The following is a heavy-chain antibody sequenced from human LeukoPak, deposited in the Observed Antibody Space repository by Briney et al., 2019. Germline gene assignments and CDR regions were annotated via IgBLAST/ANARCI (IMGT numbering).Heavy chain of an antibody. V-gene: IGHV3-49*04. CDR1: GFTFDDYA. D-gene: IGHD3-16*01. CDR3: TRIFGYYYFYMDV. Sequence: PGGSQRLSCAASGFTFDDYAMSWVRQAPGKGLEWVGFIRTEDYDGATDYGASVKGRFTISRDDSKNIAYLQMNSLNTEDTGIYFCTRIFGYYYFYMDVWGKGTTVIVSS. CDR2: IRTEDYDGAT. J-gene: IGHJ6*03.